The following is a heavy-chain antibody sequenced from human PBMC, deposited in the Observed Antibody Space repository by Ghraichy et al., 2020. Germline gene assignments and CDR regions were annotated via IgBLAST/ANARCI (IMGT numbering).Heavy chain of an antibody. Sequence: GGSLRLSCAASGFTFSSYAMSWVRQAPGKGLEWVSAISGSGGSTYYADSVKGRFTISRDNSKNTLYLQMNSLRAEDTAVYYCATTWGGYYGSGSYSSPDYWGQGTLVTVSS. CDR2: ISGSGGST. CDR3: ATTWGGYYGSGSYSSPDY. V-gene: IGHV3-23*01. CDR1: GFTFSSYA. D-gene: IGHD3-10*01. J-gene: IGHJ4*02.